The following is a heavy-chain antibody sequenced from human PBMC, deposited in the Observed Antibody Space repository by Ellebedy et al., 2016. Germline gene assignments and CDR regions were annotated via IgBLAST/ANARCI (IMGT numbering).Heavy chain of an antibody. CDR3: RQGHYFNQ. V-gene: IGHV3-23*01. CDR1: ELNFGNYF. J-gene: IGHJ4*02. Sequence: GESLKISXTASELNFGNYFMTWIRRAPGKGLEWVATISGAGYTTFFADSVKGRFTISRDNSKNTLYLQMNNLRGEDTALYYCRQGHYFNQWGQGALVTVSS. CDR2: ISGAGYTT.